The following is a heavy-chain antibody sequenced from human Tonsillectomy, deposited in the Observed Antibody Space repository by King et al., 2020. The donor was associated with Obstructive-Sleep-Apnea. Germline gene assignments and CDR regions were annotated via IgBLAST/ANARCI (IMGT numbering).Heavy chain of an antibody. D-gene: IGHD6-6*01. Sequence: VQLVESGGGVVQPGRSLRLSCAASGFTFSSYGMHWVGQAPGKGLEWVAIVWSDGSYINYADSVKGRFTISRDNSKNTLYLQMNSLRAEDTAVYFCAKDSSSVGRWDLDYWGQGTLVTVSS. V-gene: IGHV3-33*06. CDR3: AKDSSSVGRWDLDY. CDR1: GFTFSSYG. CDR2: VWSDGSYI. J-gene: IGHJ4*02.